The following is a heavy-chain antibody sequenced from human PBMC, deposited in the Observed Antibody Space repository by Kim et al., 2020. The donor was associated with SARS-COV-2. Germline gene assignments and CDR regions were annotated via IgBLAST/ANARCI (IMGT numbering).Heavy chain of an antibody. J-gene: IGHJ3*02. CDR3: ASGMVRGAADAFDI. V-gene: IGHV3-30*04. CDR2: LSDDGSNK. CDR1: GFTFSSYA. D-gene: IGHD3-10*01. Sequence: GGSLRLSCAASGFTFSSYAMYWVRQAPGKGLEWVTVLSDDGSNKDYADSVKGRFTISRDNSKKTLYLQMYSLRPEDTAVYYCASGMVRGAADAFDIWGQG.